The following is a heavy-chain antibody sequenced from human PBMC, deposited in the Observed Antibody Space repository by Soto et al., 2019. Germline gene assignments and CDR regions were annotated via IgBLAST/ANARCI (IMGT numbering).Heavy chain of an antibody. CDR2: IYYSGTT. CDR3: ARDAYSRSHFDY. V-gene: IGHV4-59*01. Sequence: SETLSLTCTVSGGSISNYYWSWIRQPPGKGLEWIGYIYYSGTTNYNPSLKSRVAMSVDTSKNQFSLKLSSVTAADTAVYYCARDAYSRSHFDYWGQGTLVTVSS. J-gene: IGHJ4*02. CDR1: GGSISNYY. D-gene: IGHD6-13*01.